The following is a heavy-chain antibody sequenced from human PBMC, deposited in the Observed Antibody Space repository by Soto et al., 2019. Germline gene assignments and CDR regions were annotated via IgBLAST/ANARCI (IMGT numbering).Heavy chain of an antibody. V-gene: IGHV4-59*01. Sequence: SETLSLTCTVSGGSISGYFWTWIRQPPGKGLEWIGYIYYGGNTNYNPSLKSRVAISLDTSKNHFSLKLNSVTAADTAVYYCARSSSGYRFDPWGQGTLVTVSS. D-gene: IGHD6-25*01. CDR3: ARSSSGYRFDP. CDR1: GGSISGYF. J-gene: IGHJ5*02. CDR2: IYYGGNT.